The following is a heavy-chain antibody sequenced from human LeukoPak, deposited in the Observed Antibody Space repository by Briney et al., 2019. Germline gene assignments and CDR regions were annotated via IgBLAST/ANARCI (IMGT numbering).Heavy chain of an antibody. V-gene: IGHV3-21*01. CDR2: ISSSGSYI. CDR1: GFXFSRYS. J-gene: IGHJ3*02. CDR3: ASRNQYCGGDCFWAFDI. D-gene: IGHD2-21*02. Sequence: PGGSLRLSCVASGFXFSRYSINWVRQAPGKGLEWVSSISSSGSYIYYADSVKGRFTISRDNAKNSLYLQMNSLRAEDTAVYYCASRNQYCGGDCFWAFDIWGQGTMVTVSS.